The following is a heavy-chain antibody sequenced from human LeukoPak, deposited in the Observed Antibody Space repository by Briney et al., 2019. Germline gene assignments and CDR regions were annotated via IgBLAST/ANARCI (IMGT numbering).Heavy chain of an antibody. CDR3: ARDFGALAP. CDR2: INGDGSRT. CDR1: GFTFSNYW. Sequence: GGSLRLSCAASGFTFSNYWMHWVRQAPGKGLVWVSRINGDGSRTNYADSVKGRFTISRDNAKNTLYLQMSILRVEDTALYYCARDFGALAPWGQGTLVTVSS. D-gene: IGHD3-3*01. J-gene: IGHJ5*02. V-gene: IGHV3-74*01.